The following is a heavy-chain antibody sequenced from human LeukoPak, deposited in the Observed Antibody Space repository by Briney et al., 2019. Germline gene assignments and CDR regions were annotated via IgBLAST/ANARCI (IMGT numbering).Heavy chain of an antibody. J-gene: IGHJ2*01. CDR1: GFTFSSYW. Sequence: GGSLRLSCAASGFTFSSYWMHWVRQAPGKGLVWVSRINTDGSSTSYADSVKGRFTISRDNAKNSLYLQMNSLRAEDTAVYYCARRGDYGDYIRYFDLWGRGTLVTVSS. D-gene: IGHD4-17*01. V-gene: IGHV3-74*01. CDR3: ARRGDYGDYIRYFDL. CDR2: INTDGSST.